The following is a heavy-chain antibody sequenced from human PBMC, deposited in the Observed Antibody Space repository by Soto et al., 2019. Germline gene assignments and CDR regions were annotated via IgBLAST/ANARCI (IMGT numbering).Heavy chain of an antibody. J-gene: IGHJ6*02. V-gene: IGHV1-58*01. D-gene: IGHD4-17*01. CDR3: ARDRIEAGDYIYYYGMDV. Sequence: GASVKVSCKTSGFTFSSSAVHWVRQARGHRLQWIGWIDVGSANANYAQMLQERVTISRDMSTSTAYMELSSLRPEDTAVYYCARDRIEAGDYIYYYGMDVWGQGTTVTVSS. CDR2: IDVGSANA. CDR1: GFTFSSSA.